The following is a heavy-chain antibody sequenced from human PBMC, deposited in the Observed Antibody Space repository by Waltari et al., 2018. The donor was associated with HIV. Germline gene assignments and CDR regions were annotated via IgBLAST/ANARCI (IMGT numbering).Heavy chain of an antibody. CDR1: GVSVSASNYFWDTTPNFY. V-gene: IGHV4-39*01. Sequence: HLQDSGPGLVKPSETLSLKCNVSGVSVSASNYFWDTTPNFYWEWVRQPPGKGLEWIATVHSSGLSHCSPSLKSRVTLGVDTAMNQLSLNLTSVTAADTAVYYCARRNFYDSSGYFVPRYFSLSNLEVWGPGTTVIVSS. CDR2: VHSSGLS. CDR3: ARRNFYDSSGYFVPRYFSLSNLEV. J-gene: IGHJ6*01. D-gene: IGHD3-22*01.